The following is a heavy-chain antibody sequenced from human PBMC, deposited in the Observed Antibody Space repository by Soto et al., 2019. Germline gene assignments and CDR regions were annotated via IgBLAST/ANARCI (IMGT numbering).Heavy chain of an antibody. CDR1: GYTFTSYG. Sequence: QVQLVQSGAEVKKPGASVKVSCKASGYTFTSYGISWVRQAPGQGLERMGWISAYNGNTNYAQKRQGRVTMTTDTSTSTAYMELRSLRSDDTAVYYCARDEVPESPSNNFQHWGQGTLVTVSS. D-gene: IGHD3-10*01. CDR3: ARDEVPESPSNNFQH. V-gene: IGHV1-18*01. CDR2: ISAYNGNT. J-gene: IGHJ1*01.